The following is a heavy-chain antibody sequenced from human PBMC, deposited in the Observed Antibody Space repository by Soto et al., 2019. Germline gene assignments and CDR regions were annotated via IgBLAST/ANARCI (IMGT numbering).Heavy chain of an antibody. J-gene: IGHJ6*02. CDR1: EITFSSYA. V-gene: IGHV3-23*01. CDR2: TSGSGGST. D-gene: IGHD6-19*01. CDR3: AKDRFSLIAVAGRAGMDV. Sequence: GGSLRLSCTASEITFSSYAMNWVRQAPGKGLEWVSATSGSGGSTYYGDSVKGRLTIFRDNSKNTLYLQMNSLRAEDTAVYYCAKDRFSLIAVAGRAGMDVWGHGATVTVSS.